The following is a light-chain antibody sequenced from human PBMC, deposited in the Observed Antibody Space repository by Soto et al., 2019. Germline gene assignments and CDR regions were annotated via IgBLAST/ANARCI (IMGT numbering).Light chain of an antibody. Sequence: EVVLTQSPVTLSLSPGERATLSCRASQSFRGLLAWYQQKPGQAPKLLIYDAYNRATGIPPRFSGSGSGTDFTLTISSLEPKDSAVYYCQQRHMWPITFGQETRLEIK. J-gene: IGKJ5*01. CDR3: QQRHMWPIT. V-gene: IGKV3-11*01. CDR1: QSFRGL. CDR2: DAY.